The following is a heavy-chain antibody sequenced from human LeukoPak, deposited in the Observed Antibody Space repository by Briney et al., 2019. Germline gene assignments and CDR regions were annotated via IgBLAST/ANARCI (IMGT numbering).Heavy chain of an antibody. J-gene: IGHJ4*02. CDR2: VFYSGTT. D-gene: IGHD3-9*01. V-gene: IGHV4-39*01. CDR3: ARRSRLYRHETTGYHDS. CDR1: GDYITTTNYY. Sequence: PSETLSLTSNVSGDYITTTNYYWAWIRQPRGKGLEWIASVFYSGTTYYNPSLKSRVTISMDTSRKQISLRLTSVTATDTAIYYCARRSRLYRHETTGYHDSWGQGTLVTVSS.